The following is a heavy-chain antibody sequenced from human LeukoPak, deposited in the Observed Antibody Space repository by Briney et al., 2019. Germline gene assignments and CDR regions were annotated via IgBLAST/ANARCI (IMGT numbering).Heavy chain of an antibody. J-gene: IGHJ4*02. CDR2: INHSGST. Sequence: SETLSLTCAVYGGSFSGYYWSWIRQPPGKGLEWIGEINHSGSTNYNPSLKSRVTISVDTSKNQFSLKLSSVTAADTAVYYCARSTRDGYNFDYWGQGTLVTVSS. D-gene: IGHD5-24*01. V-gene: IGHV4-34*01. CDR1: GGSFSGYY. CDR3: ARSTRDGYNFDY.